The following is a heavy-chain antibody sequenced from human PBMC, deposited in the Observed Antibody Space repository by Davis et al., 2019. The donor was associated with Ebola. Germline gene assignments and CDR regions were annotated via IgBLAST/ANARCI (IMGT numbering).Heavy chain of an antibody. CDR3: ATDRNWDFDY. CDR2: ISSGGRTI. D-gene: IGHD7-27*01. V-gene: IGHV3-48*02. J-gene: IGHJ4*02. Sequence: GESLKISCAASGFTFSSNTMTWVRQAPGKGLEWVSYISSGGRTIYYADSVKGRFTISRDNAKNSLYLQMNSLRDEDTAVYYCATDRNWDFDYWGQGTLVTVSS. CDR1: GFTFSSNT.